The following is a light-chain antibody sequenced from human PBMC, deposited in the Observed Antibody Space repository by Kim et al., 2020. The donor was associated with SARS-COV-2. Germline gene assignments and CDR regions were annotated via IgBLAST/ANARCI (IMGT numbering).Light chain of an antibody. CDR3: QHYVNWPS. CDR1: QSVSTN. Sequence: EIVMMQSPATLSVSPGERATLSCRASQSVSTNLAWYQQKPGQAPRLLIYGASTRATGVPGRFSGSGSGTDFTLTISSLQSEDFAAYYCQHYVNWPSFGQGKRLEIK. V-gene: IGKV3-15*01. J-gene: IGKJ5*01. CDR2: GAS.